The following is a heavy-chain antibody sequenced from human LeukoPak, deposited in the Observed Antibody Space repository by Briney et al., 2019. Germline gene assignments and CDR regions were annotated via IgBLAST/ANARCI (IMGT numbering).Heavy chain of an antibody. Sequence: GGSLRLSCAASGFTFSSYWMSWVRQAPGKGLEWVANIKQDGSEKYYVDSVKGRFTISRDNAKNSLYLQMNSLRAEDTAVYYCAKGSSGYDFSYFDYWGQGTLVTVSS. CDR2: IKQDGSEK. J-gene: IGHJ4*02. CDR3: AKGSSGYDFSYFDY. CDR1: GFTFSSYW. V-gene: IGHV3-7*03. D-gene: IGHD5-12*01.